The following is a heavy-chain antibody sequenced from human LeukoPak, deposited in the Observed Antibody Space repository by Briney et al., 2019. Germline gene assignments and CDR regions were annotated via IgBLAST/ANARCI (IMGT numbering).Heavy chain of an antibody. CDR3: AREKVGAIGY. CDR1: GFTFSSYW. CDR2: IKQDGSEK. V-gene: IGHV3-7*01. D-gene: IGHD1-26*01. Sequence: GGSLRLSCAAPGFTFSSYWMSWVRQAPGKGLEWVANIKQDGSEKYYVDSVKGRFTISRDNAKNSLYLQMNSLRAEDTAVYYCAREKVGAIGYWGQGTLVTVSS. J-gene: IGHJ4*02.